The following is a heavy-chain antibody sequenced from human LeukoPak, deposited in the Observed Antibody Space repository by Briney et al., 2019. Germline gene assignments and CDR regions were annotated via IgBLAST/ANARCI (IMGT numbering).Heavy chain of an antibody. CDR3: ARGAEGSPYDPTRGGWFDP. CDR2: IYYSGST. D-gene: IGHD5-12*01. V-gene: IGHV4-59*01. J-gene: IGHJ5*02. Sequence: PSETLSLTCTVSGGSISSYYWSWIRQPPGKGLEWIGYIYYSGSTNYNPSLKSRVTISVDTSKNQFSLKLSSVTAADTAVYYCARGAEGSPYDPTRGGWFDPWGQGTLVTVSS. CDR1: GGSISSYY.